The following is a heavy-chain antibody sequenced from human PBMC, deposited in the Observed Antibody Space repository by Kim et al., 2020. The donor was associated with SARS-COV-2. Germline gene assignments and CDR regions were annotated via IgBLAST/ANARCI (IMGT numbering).Heavy chain of an antibody. D-gene: IGHD6-19*01. CDR2: ISGSGGST. Sequence: GGSLRLSCAASGFTFSNYAMSWVRQAPGKALEWVSTISGSGGSTYYADSVKGRFTISRDNSKNTLYVQMNSLRAEDTAVYYCASSLPYSSGWYWDFAYWGQGTLVTVSS. J-gene: IGHJ4*02. V-gene: IGHV3-23*01. CDR1: GFTFSNYA. CDR3: ASSLPYSSGWYWDFAY.